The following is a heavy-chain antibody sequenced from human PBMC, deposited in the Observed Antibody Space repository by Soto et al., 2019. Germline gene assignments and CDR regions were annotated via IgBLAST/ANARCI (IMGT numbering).Heavy chain of an antibody. Sequence: GGSLRLSCAASGFTFSSYSMSWVRQAPGKGLEWVSAISGSGGSTYYADSVKGRFTISRDNSKNTLYLQMNSLRAEDTAVYYCAKGALLMVYNNWFDPWGQGTLVTVSS. J-gene: IGHJ5*02. CDR2: ISGSGGST. CDR1: GFTFSSYS. CDR3: AKGALLMVYNNWFDP. D-gene: IGHD2-8*01. V-gene: IGHV3-23*01.